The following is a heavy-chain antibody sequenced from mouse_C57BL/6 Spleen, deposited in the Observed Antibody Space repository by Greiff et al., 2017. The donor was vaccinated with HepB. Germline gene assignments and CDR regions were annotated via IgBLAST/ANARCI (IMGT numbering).Heavy chain of an antibody. Sequence: VQLQQSGAELVRPGASVKLSCTASGFNIKDYYMHWVKQRPEQGLEWIGRIDPEDGDTEYAPKFQGKATMTADTSSNTAYLQLSSLTSEDTAVYYCTPIYYDYDVGAMDYWGQGTSVTVSS. D-gene: IGHD2-4*01. CDR3: TPIYYDYDVGAMDY. J-gene: IGHJ4*01. V-gene: IGHV14-1*01. CDR2: IDPEDGDT. CDR1: GFNIKDYY.